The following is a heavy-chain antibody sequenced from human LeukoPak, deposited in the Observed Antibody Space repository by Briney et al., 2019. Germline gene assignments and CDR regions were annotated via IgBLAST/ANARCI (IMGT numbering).Heavy chain of an antibody. Sequence: ASVKVSCKASGYTFTGYYLHWARQAPGQGLEWMGWIHPNSGGTNYAQSFQGRVTMTRDTSISTAYMELSSLGSDDTAVYYCARWLSSSWFYWGQGTLVTVSS. V-gene: IGHV1-2*02. CDR3: ARWLSSSWFY. CDR2: IHPNSGGT. CDR1: GYTFTGYY. J-gene: IGHJ4*02. D-gene: IGHD6-13*01.